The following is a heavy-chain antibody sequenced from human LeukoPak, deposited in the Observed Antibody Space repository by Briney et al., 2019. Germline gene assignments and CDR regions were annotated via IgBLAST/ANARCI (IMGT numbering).Heavy chain of an antibody. CDR1: GGSISSSSYY. D-gene: IGHD3-10*01. V-gene: IGHV4-39*07. Sequence: SETLSLTCTVSGGSISSSSYYWGWIRQPPGKGLEWIGSIYYSGSTYYNPSLKSRVTISVDTPKNQFSLKLSSVTAADTAVYYYARAAPHYYGSGSYHDYWGQGTLVTVSS. J-gene: IGHJ4*02. CDR3: ARAAPHYYGSGSYHDY. CDR2: IYYSGST.